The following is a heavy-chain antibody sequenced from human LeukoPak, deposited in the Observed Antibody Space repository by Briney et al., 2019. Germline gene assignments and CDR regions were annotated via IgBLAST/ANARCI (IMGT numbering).Heavy chain of an antibody. CDR1: GYTFTSYD. Sequence: ASVKVSCKASGYTFTSYDINWVRQAPGQGLEWMGIINPSGGSTSYAQKFQGRVTMTRDTSTSTVYMELSSLRSEDTAVYYCARGYCSGGSCYWYFDLWGRGTLVTVSS. J-gene: IGHJ2*01. CDR3: ARGYCSGGSCYWYFDL. D-gene: IGHD2-15*01. V-gene: IGHV1-46*01. CDR2: INPSGGST.